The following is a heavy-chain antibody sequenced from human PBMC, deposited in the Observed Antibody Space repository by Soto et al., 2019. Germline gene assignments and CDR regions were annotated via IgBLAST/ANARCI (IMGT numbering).Heavy chain of an antibody. Sequence: PSETLSLTCTVSGGSISSYYWSWIRQPPGKGLEWIGYIYYSGSTNYNPSLKSRVTISVDTSKNQFSLKLSSVTAADTAVYYCARDLGCSSTSCYGVWFDPWGQGTLVTVSS. CDR1: GGSISSYY. D-gene: IGHD2-2*01. CDR2: IYYSGST. CDR3: ARDLGCSSTSCYGVWFDP. J-gene: IGHJ5*02. V-gene: IGHV4-59*01.